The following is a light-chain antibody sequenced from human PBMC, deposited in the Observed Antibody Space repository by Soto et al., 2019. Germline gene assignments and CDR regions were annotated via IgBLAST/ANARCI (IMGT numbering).Light chain of an antibody. Sequence: DIQLTQSPSFLSASVGDRVTITCRASQGISSYLAWYQQKPGKAPKLLIYAASTLQSGVPSRFSGSGSGTEFTLTISRLQPEDFATDYCQQLNSYPPFTFGPGTKVDIK. V-gene: IGKV1-9*01. CDR3: QQLNSYPPFT. CDR1: QGISSY. J-gene: IGKJ3*01. CDR2: AAS.